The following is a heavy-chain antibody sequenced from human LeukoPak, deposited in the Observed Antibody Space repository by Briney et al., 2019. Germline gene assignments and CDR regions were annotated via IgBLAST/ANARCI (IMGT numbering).Heavy chain of an antibody. J-gene: IGHJ6*03. Sequence: SETLSLTCAVSGDLISNGYYWGWIRQPPGKGLEWIGGIFHTGATYYNPSLRSRITMSVDASKNEFSLEVRSMTAADTAVYYCARDGFDGSYYYYYMDVWGKGTTVTVSS. D-gene: IGHD1-26*01. V-gene: IGHV4-38-2*02. CDR2: IFHTGAT. CDR1: GDLISNGYY. CDR3: ARDGFDGSYYYYYMDV.